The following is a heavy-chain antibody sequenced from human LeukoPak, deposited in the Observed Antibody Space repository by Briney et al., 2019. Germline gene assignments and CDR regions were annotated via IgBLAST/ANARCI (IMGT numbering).Heavy chain of an antibody. Sequence: KSSETLSLTCAVYGXSFSGYYWSWIRQPPGKGLEWIGEINHSGSTNYNPSPKSRVTISVDTSKNQFSLKLSSVTAADTAVYYCARINPTQRWPRGYYYYGMDVWGQGTTVTVSS. J-gene: IGHJ6*02. V-gene: IGHV4-34*01. CDR1: GXSFSGYY. CDR2: INHSGST. CDR3: ARINPTQRWPRGYYYYGMDV. D-gene: IGHD1-14*01.